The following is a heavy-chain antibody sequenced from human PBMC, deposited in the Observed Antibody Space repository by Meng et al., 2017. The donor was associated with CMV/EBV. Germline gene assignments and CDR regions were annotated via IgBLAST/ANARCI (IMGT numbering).Heavy chain of an antibody. CDR2: INHSGST. J-gene: IGHJ5*02. CDR1: GGSFSGYY. D-gene: IGHD6-19*01. Sequence: QVKLQQWGAGLLKPSGTLSLTWAVYGGSFSGYYWSWIRQPPGKGLEWIGEINHSGSTNYNPSLKSQVTISVDTSKNQFSLKLSSVTAADTAVYYCARGRQWLVRGWFDPWGQGTLVTVSS. CDR3: ARGRQWLVRGWFDP. V-gene: IGHV4-34*01.